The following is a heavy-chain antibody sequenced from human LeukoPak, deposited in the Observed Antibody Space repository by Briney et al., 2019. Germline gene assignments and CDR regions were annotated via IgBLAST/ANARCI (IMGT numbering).Heavy chain of an antibody. J-gene: IGHJ4*02. V-gene: IGHV1-18*01. CDR3: ARVSAVGATYYFDY. CDR1: GYTFTSYG. Sequence: GASVKVSCKASGYTFTSYGIGWVRQAPGQGLEWMGWISAYNGNTNYAQKLQGRVTMTTDTSTSTAYMELRSLRSDDTAVYYCARVSAVGATYYFDYWGQGTLVTVSS. D-gene: IGHD1-26*01. CDR2: ISAYNGNT.